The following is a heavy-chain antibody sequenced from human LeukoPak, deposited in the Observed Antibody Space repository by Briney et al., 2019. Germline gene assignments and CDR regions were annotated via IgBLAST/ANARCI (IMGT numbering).Heavy chain of an antibody. D-gene: IGHD6-13*01. J-gene: IGHJ3*02. CDR3: AACIAAAATGAFDI. CDR2: ISYDGSNK. CDR1: GFTFSSYG. V-gene: IGHV3-30*03. Sequence: PGGSLRLSCAASGFTFSSYGMHWVRQAPGKGLEWVAVISYDGSNKYYADSVKGRFTISRDNSKNTLYLQMNSLRAEDTAVYYCAACIAAAATGAFDIWGQGTMVTVSS.